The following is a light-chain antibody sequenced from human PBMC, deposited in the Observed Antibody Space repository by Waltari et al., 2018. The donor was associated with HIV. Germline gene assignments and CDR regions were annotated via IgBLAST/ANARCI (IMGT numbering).Light chain of an antibody. J-gene: IGKJ4*01. V-gene: IGKV3-11*01. CDR1: QSVSSY. Sequence: EIVLTQSPATLSSSPGVRATLSCRASQSVSSYLAWYQQKPGQAPRLLIYDASNRATGIPARFSGSGSGTDFTLTISSLEPEDFAVYYCQQRINWPSTFGGGTKVEIK. CDR3: QQRINWPST. CDR2: DAS.